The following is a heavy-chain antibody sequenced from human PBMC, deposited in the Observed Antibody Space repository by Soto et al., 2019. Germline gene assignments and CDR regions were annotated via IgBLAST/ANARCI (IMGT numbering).Heavy chain of an antibody. J-gene: IGHJ5*02. CDR3: ARGIAAAGPPGWFDP. D-gene: IGHD6-13*01. Sequence: QVQLVESGGGVVQPGRSLRLSCAASGFTFSSYAMHWVRQAPGKGLEWVAVISYDGSNKYYADSVKGRFTISRDNSKNTLYLQMNSLRAEDTAVYYCARGIAAAGPPGWFDPWGQGTLVTVSS. V-gene: IGHV3-30-3*01. CDR1: GFTFSSYA. CDR2: ISYDGSNK.